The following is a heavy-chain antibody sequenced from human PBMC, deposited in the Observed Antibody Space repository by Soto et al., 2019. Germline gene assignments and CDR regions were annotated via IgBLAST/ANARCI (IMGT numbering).Heavy chain of an antibody. CDR3: ARSASGPNSGLNY. CDR2: IGGSGSST. Sequence: GGSLRLSCAASGFTFSSYAMSWVCQAPGKGLEWVSTIGGSGSSTYYADSVKGRFTISRDNSKNTRYLQMNSLRAEDTAVYYCARSASGPNSGLNYWGQGTLVTVSS. D-gene: IGHD3-10*01. J-gene: IGHJ4*02. V-gene: IGHV3-23*01. CDR1: GFTFSSYA.